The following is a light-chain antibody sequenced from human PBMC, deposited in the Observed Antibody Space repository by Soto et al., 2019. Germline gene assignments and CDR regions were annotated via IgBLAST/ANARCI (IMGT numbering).Light chain of an antibody. V-gene: IGKV1-5*01. CDR3: QPLFT. J-gene: IGKJ3*01. Sequence: DIQMTQSPSTLSASVGDRVTITCRASQSISSWLAWYQQKPGKAPKLLIYDASSLESGVPSRFSGSGSGTEFTLTISSLQPDDFATYYCQPLFTFVPGTKVDIK. CDR2: DAS. CDR1: QSISSW.